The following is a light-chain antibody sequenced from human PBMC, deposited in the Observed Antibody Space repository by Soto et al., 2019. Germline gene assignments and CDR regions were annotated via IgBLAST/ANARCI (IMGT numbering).Light chain of an antibody. CDR2: GAS. CDR1: QTLNSGY. Sequence: EIVLTQSPGTLSMSPGERATLSCRASQTLNSGYLAWYQQKPGQAPRLLIYGASSRATGIPDRFSGSRSGRDFTLSISRLEPEDFAVYYCQQYGSAPYTVGQGTKLEIK. J-gene: IGKJ2*01. CDR3: QQYGSAPYT. V-gene: IGKV3-20*01.